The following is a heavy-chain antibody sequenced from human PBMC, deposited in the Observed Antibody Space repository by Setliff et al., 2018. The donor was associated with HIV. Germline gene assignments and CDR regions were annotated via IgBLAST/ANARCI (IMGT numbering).Heavy chain of an antibody. V-gene: IGHV4-34*01. CDR1: GGSFSGYY. Sequence: SETLSLTCDVSGGSFSGYYWSWIRQSPEKGLEWIGEINGSGSTSYNPSLKSRFTISVDISNNQFSLNLKSVTAADTAVFYCARRISFIAGEVAGNFDYWGQGTPVTVSS. D-gene: IGHD6-19*01. CDR2: INGSGST. CDR3: ARRISFIAGEVAGNFDY. J-gene: IGHJ4*02.